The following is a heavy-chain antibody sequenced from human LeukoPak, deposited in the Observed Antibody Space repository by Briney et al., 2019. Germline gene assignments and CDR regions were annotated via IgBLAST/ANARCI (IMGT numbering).Heavy chain of an antibody. V-gene: IGHV4-59*08. CDR1: GGSISSYY. D-gene: IGHD4-23*01. Sequence: SETLSLTCTVSGGSISSYYWSWTRQPPGKGLEWIGYIYYSGITNYNPSLKSRVSMSVDASKNHFSLTLTSVTAADTAVYYFARQGYGGNSLDAFHIWGQGTMVTVSS. CDR3: ARQGYGGNSLDAFHI. J-gene: IGHJ3*02. CDR2: IYYSGIT.